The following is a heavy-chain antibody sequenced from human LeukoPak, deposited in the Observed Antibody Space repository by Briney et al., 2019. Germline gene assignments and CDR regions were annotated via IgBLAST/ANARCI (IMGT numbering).Heavy chain of an antibody. CDR3: ARVRLFERKVLLDI. J-gene: IGHJ3*02. V-gene: IGHV1-69*04. D-gene: IGHD3-10*01. Sequence: ASVKVSSTASGGTFSSYAISWVRQAPGQGLEWMGRIIPILGIANYAQKFQGRVTITADKSTSTAYMELSSLRSEDTAVYYCARVRLFERKVLLDIWGQGTMVTVSP. CDR2: IIPILGIA. CDR1: GGTFSSYA.